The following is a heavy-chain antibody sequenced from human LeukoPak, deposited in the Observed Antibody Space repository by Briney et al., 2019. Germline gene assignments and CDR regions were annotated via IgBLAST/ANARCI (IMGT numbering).Heavy chain of an antibody. D-gene: IGHD2-21*01. V-gene: IGHV3-23*01. CDR1: GFTFSSYA. CDR3: AKDISTGIRRPAAFDL. Sequence: GGSLRLSCAASGFTFSSYAMTWVRQGPGKGLEWVSTISGSGGNKYYADSVKGRFTISRDNSMNTVYLQMNSLRADDTAVYYCAKDISTGIRRPAAFDLWGQGTMVTVSS. J-gene: IGHJ3*01. CDR2: ISGSGGNK.